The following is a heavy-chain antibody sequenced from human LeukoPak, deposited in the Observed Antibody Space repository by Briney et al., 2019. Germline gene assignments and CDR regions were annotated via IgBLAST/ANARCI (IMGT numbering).Heavy chain of an antibody. CDR3: ARGGRIAVAAAEKFDY. CDR2: INPSGGST. D-gene: IGHD6-19*01. J-gene: IGHJ4*02. Sequence: ASVKVSCKASGYTFTSYYMHWVRQAPGQGLEWMGIINPSGGSTSYAQKFQGRVTMTRDTSTSTVYMELSSLRSEDTAVYYCARGGRIAVAAAEKFDYWGQGTLVTVSS. V-gene: IGHV1-46*01. CDR1: GYTFTSYY.